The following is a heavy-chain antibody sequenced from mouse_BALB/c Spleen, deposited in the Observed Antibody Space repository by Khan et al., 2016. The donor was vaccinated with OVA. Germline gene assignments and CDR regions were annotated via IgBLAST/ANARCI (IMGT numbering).Heavy chain of an antibody. V-gene: IGHV1-7*01. CDR1: GYTFTSFW. CDR2: INPSTDYT. Sequence: QVQLKESGAELAKPGASVKMSCKASGYTFTSFWMHWVKQRPGQGLEWIGYINPSTDYTEYNQRFKDKATLTADKSSSTAYMRLTSLTSDDSAVYYCVNHGSTSGWFTYWGQGTLVTVSA. CDR3: VNHGSTSGWFTY. D-gene: IGHD1-1*01. J-gene: IGHJ3*01.